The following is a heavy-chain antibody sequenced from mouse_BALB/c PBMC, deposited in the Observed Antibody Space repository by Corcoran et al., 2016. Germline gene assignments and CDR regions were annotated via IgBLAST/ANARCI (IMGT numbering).Heavy chain of an antibody. CDR3: ARRLNRKAMDY. Sequence: EVQLQQSGPELVKPGASVKLSCKASGYTFTSYVMHWVKQKPGQGLEWIGYINPYNDGTKYNEKFKGKATLTADKSSSTAYMELSSLTAEDSAVYYCARRLNRKAMDYGGQGTSVTVSS. CDR1: GYTFTSYV. V-gene: IGHV1S136*01. J-gene: IGHJ4*01. D-gene: IGHD1-2*01. CDR2: INPYNDGT.